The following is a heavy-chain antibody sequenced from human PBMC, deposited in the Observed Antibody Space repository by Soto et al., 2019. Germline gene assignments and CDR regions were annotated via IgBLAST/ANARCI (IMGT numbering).Heavy chain of an antibody. V-gene: IGHV3-74*03. Sequence: PGGSLRLSCAASGFTFSNYAMHWVRQAPGKGLVWVSRISPEGSTTTYADSVTGRFTISRDNARNTLYLQMSSLRAEDTGVYYCARQGGNEPFDYWGQGTLVTVSS. D-gene: IGHD5-12*01. CDR2: ISPEGSTT. CDR1: GFTFSNYA. J-gene: IGHJ4*02. CDR3: ARQGGNEPFDY.